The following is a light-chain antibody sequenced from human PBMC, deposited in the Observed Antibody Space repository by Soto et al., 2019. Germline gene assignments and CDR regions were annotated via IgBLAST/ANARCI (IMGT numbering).Light chain of an antibody. CDR1: QSISTW. Sequence: DIQMTQSPSTLSAFVGNRFTITCRASQSISTWSAWYHKKPGKVPKLLIFKASSLKSGVPSRFSGSGSGTDFTLTISSLQPDDFATYYSKRYNAXSRTCGQGPKV. CDR2: KAS. J-gene: IGKJ1*01. CDR3: KRYNAXSRT. V-gene: IGKV1-5*03.